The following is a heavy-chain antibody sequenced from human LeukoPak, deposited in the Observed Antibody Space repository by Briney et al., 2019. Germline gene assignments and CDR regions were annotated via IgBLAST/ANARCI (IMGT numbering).Heavy chain of an antibody. CDR2: INWNGGSA. CDR1: GFTFDHYG. D-gene: IGHD3-9*01. V-gene: IGHV3-20*04. J-gene: IGHJ4*02. CDR3: ARCLGYYDIVTAIDY. Sequence: GGSLRLSCAASGFTFDHYGMSWVRQAPGKGLEWVSGINWNGGSAGYADSVKGRFSISRDNAKNSLYLQMNSLRDEDTALYYCARCLGYYDIVTAIDYWGQGTLVTVSS.